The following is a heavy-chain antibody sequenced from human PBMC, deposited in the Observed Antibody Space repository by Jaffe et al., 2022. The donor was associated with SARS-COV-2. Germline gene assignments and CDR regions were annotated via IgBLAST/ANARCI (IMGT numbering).Heavy chain of an antibody. D-gene: IGHD3-16*01. CDR1: GFAFRTYP. CDR3: ARGGSQNWVGYYYHMDV. V-gene: IGHV3-30*01. J-gene: IGHJ6*03. Sequence: QEQLVESGGGVVQPGMSLTLSCGASGFAFRTYPMHWVRQTPGKGLEWMGVISFDGNNRVYADSVKGRCTISRDNSNNTLYVQMKSLRPDDTAVYYCARGGSQNWVGYYYHMDVWGKGTTVIVSS. CDR2: ISFDGNNR.